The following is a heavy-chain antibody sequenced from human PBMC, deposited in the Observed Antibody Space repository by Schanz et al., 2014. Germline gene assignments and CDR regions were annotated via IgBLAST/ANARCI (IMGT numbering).Heavy chain of an antibody. CDR1: GFSFSDYG. CDR3: AKDDTQVNGMDV. CDR2: VYMSAAST. V-gene: IGHV3-NL1*01. J-gene: IGHJ6*02. Sequence: QVQLVESGGGVVQPGRSLRLSCAGSGFSFSDYGMHWVRQAPGRGLEWVSTVYMSAASTRYADSVKGRFIISRDSSKNTLFLQMNSLRVEDTAVYYCAKDDTQVNGMDVWGQGTTVTVSS.